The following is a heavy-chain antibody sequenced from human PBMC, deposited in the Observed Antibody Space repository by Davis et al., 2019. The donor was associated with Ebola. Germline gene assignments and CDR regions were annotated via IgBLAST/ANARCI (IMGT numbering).Heavy chain of an antibody. CDR2: ISFDGNDK. CDR3: ARGSIAVAGTYNYHGMNV. CDR1: GFSFRSYG. D-gene: IGHD6-19*01. Sequence: GESLKISCTASGFSFRSYGMHWVRQAPGKGLEWVAIISFDGNDKYYGDSVKGRFTISRDNSKNSLYLQLNNLRAEDTAMYYCARGSIAVAGTYNYHGMNVWGKGATVTVSS. J-gene: IGHJ6*04. V-gene: IGHV3-30*03.